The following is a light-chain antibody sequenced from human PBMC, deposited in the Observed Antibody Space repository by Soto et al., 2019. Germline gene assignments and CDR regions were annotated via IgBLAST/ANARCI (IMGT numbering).Light chain of an antibody. Sequence: QSALSQPASVSGSPGQSVTISCTGTSSDIGSYNLVSWYHHHPGQAPKLVIYEVNKRPSVDSNRFSGSKSGNTASLTIAGLQPEGEGEYYCCSYAGGRTFVVFGGGTQLTVL. CDR1: SSDIGSYNL. J-gene: IGLJ3*02. CDR3: CSYAGGRTFVV. CDR2: EVN. V-gene: IGLV2-23*02.